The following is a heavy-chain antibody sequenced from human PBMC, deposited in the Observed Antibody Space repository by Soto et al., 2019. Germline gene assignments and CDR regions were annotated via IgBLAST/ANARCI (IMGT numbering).Heavy chain of an antibody. V-gene: IGHV1-18*01. CDR1: GYTFTSYG. J-gene: IGHJ4*02. Sequence: ASVKVSCKASGYTFTSYGISWVLQAPGQGLEWMGWIRAYNGNTNYAASVRGRFAISRDNSKNTLYLQMNMLRTEDAAVYYCAKDLGYCSGGSCYSEGYFDSWGQGALVTVSS. D-gene: IGHD2-15*01. CDR3: AKDLGYCSGGSCYSEGYFDS. CDR2: IRAYNGNT.